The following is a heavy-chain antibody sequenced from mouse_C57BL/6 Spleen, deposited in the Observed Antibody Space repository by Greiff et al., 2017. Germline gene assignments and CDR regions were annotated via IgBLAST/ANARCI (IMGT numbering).Heavy chain of an antibody. CDR1: GYTFTSYW. CDR3: ARRSSGYFDY. D-gene: IGHD3-2*02. V-gene: IGHV1-69*01. CDR2: IDPSDSYT. J-gene: IGHJ2*01. Sequence: QVQLKQPGAELVMPGASVKLSCKASGYTFTSYWMHWVKQRPGQGLEWIGEIDPSDSYTNYNQKFKGKSTLTVDKSSSTAYMQLSSLTSEDSAVYYCARRSSGYFDYWGQGTTLTVSS.